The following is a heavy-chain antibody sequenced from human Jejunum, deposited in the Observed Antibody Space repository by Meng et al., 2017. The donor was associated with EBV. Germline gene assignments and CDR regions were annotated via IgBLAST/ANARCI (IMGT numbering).Heavy chain of an antibody. Sequence: VQRVESGVSLVNPGGSLRLSCAASGFTFSSYWMHWVRQAPGKGLVWVSRINEDGRITTYADSVKGRFTFSRDNTKNTLYLQMNSLRAEDTAVYFCSRDLVGSADDWGQGTLVTVSS. D-gene: IGHD6-25*01. J-gene: IGHJ4*02. CDR3: SRDLVGSADD. CDR1: GFTFSSYW. V-gene: IGHV3-74*01. CDR2: INEDGRIT.